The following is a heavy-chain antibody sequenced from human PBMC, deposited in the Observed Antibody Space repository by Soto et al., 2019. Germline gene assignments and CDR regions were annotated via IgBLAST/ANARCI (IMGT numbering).Heavy chain of an antibody. D-gene: IGHD6-6*01. CDR1: GFTFSNYW. J-gene: IGHJ6*03. Sequence: GGSLRLSCAASGFTFSNYWMSWVRQAPGKGLEWVSDISPDGGGTYYVDSVKGRFTISRDNSKNTLYLQMNSLRAEDTAVYYCAKDRPFAYYYYYMDVWGKGTTVTVSS. CDR3: AKDRPFAYYYYYMDV. V-gene: IGHV3-23*01. CDR2: ISPDGGGT.